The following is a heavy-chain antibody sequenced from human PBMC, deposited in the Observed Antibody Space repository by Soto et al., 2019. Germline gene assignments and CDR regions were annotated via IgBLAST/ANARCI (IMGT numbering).Heavy chain of an antibody. D-gene: IGHD6-13*01. J-gene: IGHJ6*02. CDR2: INSDGSST. CDR3: ARQRKQQLVKYLLGYYYGMDV. CDR1: GFTFSSYW. Sequence: GGSLRLSCAASGFTFSSYWMHWVRQAPGKGLVWVSRINSDGSSTSYADSVKGRFTISRGNAKNTLYLQMNSLRAEDTAVYYCARQRKQQLVKYLLGYYYGMDVWGQGTTVTVSS. V-gene: IGHV3-74*01.